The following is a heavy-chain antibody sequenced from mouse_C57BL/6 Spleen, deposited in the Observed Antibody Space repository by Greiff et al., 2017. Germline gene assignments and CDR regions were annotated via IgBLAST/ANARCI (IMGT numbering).Heavy chain of an antibody. CDR2: ISDGGSYT. J-gene: IGHJ1*03. CDR1: GFTFSSYA. V-gene: IGHV5-4*01. CDR3: ARDLITTVVANWYFDV. Sequence: EVQLQQSGGGLVKPGGSLKLSCAASGFTFSSYAMSWVRQTPEKRLEWVATISDGGSYTYYPDNVKGRFTISRDNAKNNLYLQMSHLKSEDTAMYYWARDLITTVVANWYFDVWGTGTTVTVSS. D-gene: IGHD1-1*01.